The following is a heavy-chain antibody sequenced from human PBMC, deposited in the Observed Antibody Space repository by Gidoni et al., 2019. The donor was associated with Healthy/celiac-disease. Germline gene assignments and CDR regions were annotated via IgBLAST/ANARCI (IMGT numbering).Heavy chain of an antibody. CDR1: GGSISSSSYY. D-gene: IGHD3-22*01. Sequence: QLQLQESGPGLVKPSETLSLTCTVSGGSISSSSYYWGWIRQPPGKGLEWIGSIYYSGSTYYNPSLKSRVTISVDTSKNQFSLKLSSVTAADTAVYYCARHTDDSSGYPYIQYYYYYGMDVWGQGTTVTVSS. CDR2: IYYSGST. J-gene: IGHJ6*02. V-gene: IGHV4-39*01. CDR3: ARHTDDSSGYPYIQYYYYYGMDV.